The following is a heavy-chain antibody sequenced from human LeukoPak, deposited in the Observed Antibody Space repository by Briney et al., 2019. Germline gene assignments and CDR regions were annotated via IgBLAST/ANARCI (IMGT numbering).Heavy chain of an antibody. J-gene: IGHJ4*02. V-gene: IGHV3-48*01. D-gene: IGHD3-3*01. CDR3: TRDLGY. Sequence: SGGSLRLSCSASGFTFTAYTMNWVRQAPGKGPEWVSYIDYGGSVTHYADSVKGRFTISRDNAENSLYLQMNSLRVEDTAVYYCTRDLGYWSQGVQVTVSS. CDR1: GFTFTAYT. CDR2: IDYGGSVT.